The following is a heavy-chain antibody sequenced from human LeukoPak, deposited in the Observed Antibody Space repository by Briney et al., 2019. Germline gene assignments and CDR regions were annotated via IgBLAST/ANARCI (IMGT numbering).Heavy chain of an antibody. Sequence: GASVKVSCKASGYTFTSYGISWVRQAPGQGLEWMGWISAYNGNTNYAQKLQGRVTMTTDTSTSTAYMELRSLRSDDTAVYYCARQKAYNWNYYYYGMDVWGQGTTVTVSS. CDR1: GYTFTSYG. V-gene: IGHV1-18*01. CDR3: ARQKAYNWNYYYYGMDV. J-gene: IGHJ6*02. CDR2: ISAYNGNT. D-gene: IGHD1-20*01.